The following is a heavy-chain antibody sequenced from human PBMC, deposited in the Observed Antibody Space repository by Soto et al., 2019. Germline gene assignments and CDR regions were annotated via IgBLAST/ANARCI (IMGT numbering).Heavy chain of an antibody. Sequence: ASVKVSGKASGYTFTSDGIRWVRQAHGQGLEWIGWIIAYNGNTNYAQKLQGRVTMTTDTSTSTAYMELSSLRSDDTAVYYCASGTGYCSSTSCYYYYGMDVWGQGTTDTVSS. J-gene: IGHJ6*02. CDR1: GYTFTSDG. V-gene: IGHV1-18*04. CDR3: ASGTGYCSSTSCYYYYGMDV. D-gene: IGHD2-2*01. CDR2: IIAYNGNT.